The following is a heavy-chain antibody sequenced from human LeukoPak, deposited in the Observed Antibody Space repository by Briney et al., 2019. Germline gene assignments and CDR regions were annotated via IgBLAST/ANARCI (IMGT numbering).Heavy chain of an antibody. D-gene: IGHD2-8*01. V-gene: IGHV3-21*01. CDR3: AGRSCSNGVCSFDY. CDR2: ISSSSSYI. Sequence: GGSLRLSCAASGFTFSSYSMNWVRQAPGKGLEWVSSISSSSSYIYYADSMKGRFTTSRDNAKNSLYLQMNSLRAEDTAVYYCAGRSCSNGVCSFDYWGQGTLVTVSS. J-gene: IGHJ4*02. CDR1: GFTFSSYS.